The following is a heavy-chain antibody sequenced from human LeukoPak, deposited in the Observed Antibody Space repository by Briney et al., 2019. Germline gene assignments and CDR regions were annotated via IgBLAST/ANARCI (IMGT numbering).Heavy chain of an antibody. CDR1: GYSISSGYY. D-gene: IGHD6-13*01. J-gene: IGHJ6*04. V-gene: IGHV4-38-2*02. CDR2: IYHSGST. Sequence: PSETLSLTCTVSGYSISSGYYWGWIRQPPGKGLEWIGIIYHSGSTYYNPSLKSRVTISVDTSKNPFSLKLSSVTAADTAVYYCARDRRGSSRLDVWGKGTTVTISS. CDR3: ARDRRGSSRLDV.